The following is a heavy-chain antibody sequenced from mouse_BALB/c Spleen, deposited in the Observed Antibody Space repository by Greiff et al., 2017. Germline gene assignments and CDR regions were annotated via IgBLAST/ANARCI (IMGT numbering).Heavy chain of an antibody. V-gene: IGHV1S81*02. J-gene: IGHJ3*01. CDR1: GYTFTSYW. CDR3: ARRPYGNHPAWFAY. D-gene: IGHD2-1*01. Sequence: QVQLQQSGAELVKPGASVKLSCKASGYTFTSYWMHWVKQRPGQGLEWIGEINPSNGRTNYNEKFKSKATLTVDKSSSTAYMQLSSLTSEDSAVYYCARRPYGNHPAWFAYWGQGTLVTVSA. CDR2: INPSNGRT.